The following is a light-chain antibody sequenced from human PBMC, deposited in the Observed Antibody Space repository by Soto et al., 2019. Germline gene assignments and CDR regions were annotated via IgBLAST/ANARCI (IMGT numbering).Light chain of an antibody. V-gene: IGKV2-30*02. J-gene: IGKJ1*01. CDR2: KVS. Sequence: DVVMTQSPLSLSVTLGQPASISCRSSQSLVHSDGNTYLHWYQQRPGQSPRRLIYKVSKRDSGVPDRFSGSGSGTDFTLKISRVEAEYVGFYYRLQGTPLPSWTFGQGTKA. CDR3: LQGTPLPSWT. CDR1: QSLVHSDGNTY.